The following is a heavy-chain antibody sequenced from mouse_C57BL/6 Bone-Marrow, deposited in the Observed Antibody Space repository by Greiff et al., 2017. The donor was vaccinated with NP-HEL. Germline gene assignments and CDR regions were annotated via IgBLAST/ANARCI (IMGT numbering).Heavy chain of an antibody. CDR1: GFTFSDFY. J-gene: IGHJ4*01. D-gene: IGHD2-4*01. CDR2: SRNKANDYTT. CDR3: ARDGTYDYDQDYAMDY. Sequence: DVKLVESGGGLVQSGRSLRLSCATSGFTFSDFYMEWARQAPGKGLEWIAASRNKANDYTTEYSASVKGRFIVSRDTSQSILYLQMNALRAEDTAIYYCARDGTYDYDQDYAMDYWGQGTSVTVSS. V-gene: IGHV7-1*01.